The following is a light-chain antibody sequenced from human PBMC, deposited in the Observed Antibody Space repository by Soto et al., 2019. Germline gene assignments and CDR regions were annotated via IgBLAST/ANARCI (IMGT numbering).Light chain of an antibody. CDR2: DAS. Sequence: DIQMTQSPSSLSASVGDRVTITCQASQDISNYLNWYQQKPGKAPKLLIYDASNLETGVPSRFSGSGSGTHFTFTISSLQPEDIATYYCQQYDNLPITFGPGTKVDIK. CDR1: QDISNY. V-gene: IGKV1-33*01. J-gene: IGKJ3*01. CDR3: QQYDNLPIT.